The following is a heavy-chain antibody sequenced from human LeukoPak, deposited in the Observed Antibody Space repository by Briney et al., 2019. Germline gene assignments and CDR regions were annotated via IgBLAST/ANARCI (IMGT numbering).Heavy chain of an antibody. J-gene: IGHJ4*02. V-gene: IGHV4-59*01. CDR2: IYNSGST. CDR3: ARGPRVYFDY. D-gene: IGHD6-13*01. Sequence: SSETLSLTCAVYGGSFSGYYWNWIRQPPGKGLEWIGYIYNSGSTNYNPSLKSRVTISVDTSKNQFSLKLSSVTAADTAVYYCARGPRVYFDYWGQGTLVTVSS. CDR1: GGSFSGYY.